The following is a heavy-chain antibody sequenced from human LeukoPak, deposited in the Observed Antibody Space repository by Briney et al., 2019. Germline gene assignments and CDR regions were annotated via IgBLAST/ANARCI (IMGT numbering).Heavy chain of an antibody. CDR2: IYYSGST. CDR1: GGSISSYY. D-gene: IGHD3-10*01. CDR3: ARDLYGSGSCYIGHWYFDL. Sequence: SETLSLTCTVSGGSISSYYWSWIRQPPGKGLEWIGYIYYSGSTNYNPSLKSRVTISVDTSKNQFSLKLSSVTAADTAVYYCARDLYGSGSCYIGHWYFDLWGRGTLVTVSS. J-gene: IGHJ2*01. V-gene: IGHV4-59*01.